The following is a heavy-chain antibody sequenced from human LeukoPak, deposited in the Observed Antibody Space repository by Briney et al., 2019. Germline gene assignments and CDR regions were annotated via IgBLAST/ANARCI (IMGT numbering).Heavy chain of an antibody. Sequence: GGSLRLSCAASGFTFSSYGMHWVRQAPGKGLEWVAVISYDGSNKYYADSVKGRFTISRDNSKNTLYLQMNSLRAEDTAVYYCAKGPYDFWSGIYGMDVWGQGTTVTVSS. CDR1: GFTFSSYG. CDR3: AKGPYDFWSGIYGMDV. V-gene: IGHV3-30*18. D-gene: IGHD3-3*01. CDR2: ISYDGSNK. J-gene: IGHJ6*02.